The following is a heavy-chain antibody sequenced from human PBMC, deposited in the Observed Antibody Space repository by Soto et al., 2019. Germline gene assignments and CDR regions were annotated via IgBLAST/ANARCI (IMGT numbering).Heavy chain of an antibody. Sequence: PSETLSLTCTVSGGSISSTGHYCGWVRQPPGKGLEWIASIYYSGSTYYNPSLNGRVTMSVDTSKNQFSLTLRSVTAADTAFYYCARIDPPLMLAWFDPWGQGTLVTVSS. CDR3: ARIDPPLMLAWFDP. CDR1: GGSISSTGHY. V-gene: IGHV4-39*07. CDR2: IYYSGST. J-gene: IGHJ5*02. D-gene: IGHD2-8*01.